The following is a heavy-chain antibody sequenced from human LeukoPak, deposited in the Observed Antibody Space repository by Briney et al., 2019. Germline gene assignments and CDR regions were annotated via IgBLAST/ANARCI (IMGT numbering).Heavy chain of an antibody. V-gene: IGHV3-23*01. CDR3: AKDGLCPNVCPTKIAVAGYFDY. Sequence: GGSLRLSCAASGFTLSIFTMSWVRQAPAKRLEWISTINSNCDSTYYADSVKGRFTISRDNSKNTVFLQMNSLRAEDTAVYYCAKDGLCPNVCPTKIAVAGYFDYWGQGILVTVSS. J-gene: IGHJ4*02. CDR2: INSNCDST. CDR1: GFTLSIFT. D-gene: IGHD6-19*01.